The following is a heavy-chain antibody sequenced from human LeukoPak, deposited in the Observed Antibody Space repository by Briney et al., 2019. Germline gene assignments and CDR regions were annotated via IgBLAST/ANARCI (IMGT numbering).Heavy chain of an antibody. CDR1: GYTFTTYG. D-gene: IGHD4-17*01. CDR3: ARGAHQTTVIEY. V-gene: IGHV1-18*04. J-gene: IGHJ4*02. CDR2: ISAYDVTT. Sequence: ASVKVSCKASGYTFTTYGINWVRQAPGQGLEWMGWISAYDVTTIYARKFQGRVTMTTDASTSTAYMELRSLRSDDTAVYYCARGAHQTTVIEYWGQGTLVTVSS.